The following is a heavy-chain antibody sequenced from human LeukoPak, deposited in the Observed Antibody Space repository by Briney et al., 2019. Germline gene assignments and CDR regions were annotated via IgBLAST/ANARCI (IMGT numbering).Heavy chain of an antibody. CDR3: ARLASITMIVVVITSDAFDI. CDR1: GGSISSSSYY. V-gene: IGHV4-39*01. D-gene: IGHD3-22*01. J-gene: IGHJ3*02. Sequence: PSETLSLTCTVSGGSISSSSYYWGWIRRPPGKGLEWIGSIYYSGSTYYNPSLKGRVTISVDTSKNQFSLKLSSVTAADTAVYYCARLASITMIVVVITSDAFDIWGQGTMVTVSS. CDR2: IYYSGST.